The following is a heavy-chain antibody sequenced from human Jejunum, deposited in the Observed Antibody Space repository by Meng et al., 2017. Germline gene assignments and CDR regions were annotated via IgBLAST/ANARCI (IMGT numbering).Heavy chain of an antibody. CDR2: SRNKANGYTT. Sequence: VKRVEAGGDLVQPGGSLRLSCAVSGFTFSDHYMDWVRQAPGRGLEWVARSRNKANGYTTNYAASVKDRFTISRDDSKNSLNLQMNSLKIEDTALYYCVRGYNGFDLWGQGTLVTVSS. V-gene: IGHV3-72*01. CDR3: VRGYNGFDL. D-gene: IGHD5-24*01. CDR1: GFTFSDHY. J-gene: IGHJ4*02.